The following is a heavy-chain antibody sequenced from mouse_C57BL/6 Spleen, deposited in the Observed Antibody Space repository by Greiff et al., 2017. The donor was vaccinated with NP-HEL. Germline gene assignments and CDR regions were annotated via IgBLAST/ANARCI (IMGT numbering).Heavy chain of an antibody. CDR1: GFSLSTSGMG. J-gene: IGHJ4*01. CDR3: ARRAGPYGNFSMDY. Sequence: QVTLKVSGPGILQSSQTLSLTCSFSGFSLSTSGMGVSWIRQPSGKGLEWLAHIYWDDDKRYNPSLKSRPTISKDTSRNQGVLKITRVDTADTATYYCARRAGPYGNFSMDYWGQGTSVTVSS. V-gene: IGHV8-12*01. CDR2: IYWDDDK. D-gene: IGHD2-10*02.